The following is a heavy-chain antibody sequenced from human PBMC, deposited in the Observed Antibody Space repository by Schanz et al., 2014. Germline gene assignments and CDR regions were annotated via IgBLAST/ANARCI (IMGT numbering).Heavy chain of an antibody. V-gene: IGHV3-23*05. CDR1: GFSFSSYA. CDR2: VSSRSDEI. Sequence: EVQLLESGGGLVEPGGSLRLSCAASGFSFSSYAMGWVRQAPGKGLEWVAAVSSRSDEIKYADSVRGRFTISRDNSRSTMYLQMNSLRAEDTAVYFCAKDLGVDCGDGCFNWYCDLWGRGTLVTVSS. D-gene: IGHD2-21*02. J-gene: IGHJ2*01. CDR3: AKDLGVDCGDGCFNWYCDL.